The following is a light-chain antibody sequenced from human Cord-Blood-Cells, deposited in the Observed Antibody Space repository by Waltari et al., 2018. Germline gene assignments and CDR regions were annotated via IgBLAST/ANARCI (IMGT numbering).Light chain of an antibody. CDR1: KLGDKY. J-gene: IGLJ2*01. CDR2: QDS. Sequence: SYELTPPPSVSVSPGQTASITCSGDKLGDKYACWYQQKPGQSPVLVIYQDSKRPSGIPERFSGSNSWNTATLTISGTQAMDEADYYCQAWDSSTHVVFGGGTKLTVL. CDR3: QAWDSSTHVV. V-gene: IGLV3-1*01.